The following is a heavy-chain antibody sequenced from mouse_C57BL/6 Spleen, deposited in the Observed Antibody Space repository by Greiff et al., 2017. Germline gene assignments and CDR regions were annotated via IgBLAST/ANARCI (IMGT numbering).Heavy chain of an antibody. D-gene: IGHD1-3*01. CDR3: AREEVGLPYAMDY. Sequence: QVQLQQSGAELVRPGASVKLSCKASGYTFTDYYINWVKQRPGQGLEWIARIYPGSGNTYYNEKFKGKATLTAEKSSSTAYMQLSSLTSEDSAVYFCAREEVGLPYAMDYWGQGTSGTVSS. V-gene: IGHV1-76*01. CDR2: IYPGSGNT. CDR1: GYTFTDYY. J-gene: IGHJ4*01.